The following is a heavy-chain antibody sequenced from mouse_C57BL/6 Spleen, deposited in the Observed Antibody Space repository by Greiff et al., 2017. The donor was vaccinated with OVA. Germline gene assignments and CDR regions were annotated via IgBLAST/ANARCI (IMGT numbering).Heavy chain of an antibody. Sequence: EVQLQQSGPELVKPGASVKMSCKASGYTFTDYNMHWVKQSHGKSLEWIGYINPNNGGTSSNQKFKGKATLTVNKSSSTAYMELRSLTSEDSAVYYCARGFYYDYDGYAMDYWGQGTSVTVSS. J-gene: IGHJ4*01. D-gene: IGHD2-4*01. CDR2: INPNNGGT. CDR3: ARGFYYDYDGYAMDY. CDR1: GYTFTDYN. V-gene: IGHV1-22*01.